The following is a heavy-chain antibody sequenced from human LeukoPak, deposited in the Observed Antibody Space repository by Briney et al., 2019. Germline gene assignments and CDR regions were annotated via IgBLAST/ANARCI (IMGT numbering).Heavy chain of an antibody. D-gene: IGHD7-27*01. V-gene: IGHV1-2*02. Sequence: ASVKVSCKASGYTLTGHYIHWVRQAPGQGLEWMGWISPHSGFTMYPQRFQGRVTMTTDTSTSTALLEVRRLRSDDTAAYYCARQTGDDALDIWGQGTMITVYS. CDR1: GYTLTGHY. J-gene: IGHJ3*02. CDR3: ARQTGDDALDI. CDR2: ISPHSGFT.